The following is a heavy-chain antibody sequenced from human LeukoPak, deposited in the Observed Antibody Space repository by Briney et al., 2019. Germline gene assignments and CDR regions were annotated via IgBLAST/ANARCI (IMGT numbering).Heavy chain of an antibody. CDR2: INPNSGGT. CDR3: ARAGYYDSSGYYRGTSAFDI. CDR1: GYTFTGYY. J-gene: IGHJ3*02. V-gene: IGHV1-2*02. D-gene: IGHD3-22*01. Sequence: GASVKVSCKASGYTFTGYYMHWVRQAPGQGLEWMGWINPNSGGTDYAQKFQGRVTMTRDTSISTAYMELSRLRSDDTAVYYCARAGYYDSSGYYRGTSAFDIWGQGTMVTVSS.